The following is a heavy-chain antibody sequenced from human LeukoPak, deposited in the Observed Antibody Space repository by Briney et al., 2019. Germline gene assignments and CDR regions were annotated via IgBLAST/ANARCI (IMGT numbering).Heavy chain of an antibody. J-gene: IGHJ4*02. CDR3: ARGGNTAMAPRVDY. CDR1: GGSISSGGYS. Sequence: SETLSLTCAVSGGSISSGGYSWSWIRQPPGKGLEWIGYIYKSESTYYNPSLKSRVTISVDTSKNQFSLKLSSVTAADAAVYYCARGGNTAMAPRVDYWGQGTLVTVSS. V-gene: IGHV4-30-2*01. CDR2: IYKSEST. D-gene: IGHD5-18*01.